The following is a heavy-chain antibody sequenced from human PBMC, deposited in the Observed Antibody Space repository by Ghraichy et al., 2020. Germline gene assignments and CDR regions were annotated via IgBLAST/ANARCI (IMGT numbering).Heavy chain of an antibody. D-gene: IGHD4-11*01. J-gene: IGHJ4*02. CDR1: GFTFGSYE. CDR2: ISGRGDTM. V-gene: IGHV3-48*03. CDR3: ARGTFDYSREDHGGAFDY. Sequence: GGSLRLSCAPSGFTFGSYEMNWVRQAPGKSLEWVSYISGRGDTMYYADSVKGRFAVTRNNVKNSLLLQMNSLRAEDTGIYYCARGTFDYSREDHGGAFDYWGQGTLVTVSS.